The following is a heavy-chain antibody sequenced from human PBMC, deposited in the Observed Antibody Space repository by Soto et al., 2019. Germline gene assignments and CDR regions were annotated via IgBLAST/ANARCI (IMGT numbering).Heavy chain of an antibody. D-gene: IGHD3-10*02. J-gene: IGHJ6*03. CDR2: IFSNVEK. V-gene: IGHV2-26*01. CDR1: GFSLASGKVG. CDR3: AQILFGRSNAGGYFYIDV. Sequence: SGPTLVNPTETLTLTCTVSGFSLASGKVGVTWIRQPPGKALEWLAHIFSNVEKSYRTSLKDRLTISEDNSKSQVVLTMTNVDPVDTATYYCAQILFGRSNAGGYFYIDVWAQGTTVTVSS.